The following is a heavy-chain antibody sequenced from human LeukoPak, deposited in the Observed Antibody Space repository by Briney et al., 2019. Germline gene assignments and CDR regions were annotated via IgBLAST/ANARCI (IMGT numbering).Heavy chain of an antibody. J-gene: IGHJ6*02. Sequence: SQTLSLTCAISGDSVSRAGTAWSWLRQSPSRGLEWLGRTYYRSKWYTDYAVSVKSRISINPDTSKNQFSLQLNSVTPEDTAVYYCVRDQRDTNLYYYGMHVWGQGTTVTVSS. CDR2: TYYRSKWYT. D-gene: IGHD2-8*01. CDR1: GDSVSRAGTA. V-gene: IGHV6-1*01. CDR3: VRDQRDTNLYYYGMHV.